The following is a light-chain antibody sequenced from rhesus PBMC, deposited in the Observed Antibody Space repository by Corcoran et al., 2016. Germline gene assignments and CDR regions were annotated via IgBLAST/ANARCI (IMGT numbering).Light chain of an antibody. CDR2: AAS. V-gene: IGKV1-28*01. J-gene: IGKJ1*01. CDR1: QGISRY. Sequence: DIQMTQSPSSLSASVGDTVTITCRASQGISRYLTLFQQKPGKAPKLLISAASSLESGVPSRFRGSGSGTEFTLTISSLQPEDFAAYYCLQHNTYPRTVGQGTKVEIK. CDR3: LQHNTYPRT.